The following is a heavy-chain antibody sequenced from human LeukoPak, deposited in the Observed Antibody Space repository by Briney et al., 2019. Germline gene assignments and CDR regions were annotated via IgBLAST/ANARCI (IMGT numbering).Heavy chain of an antibody. CDR3: ARMYTGSYGPYYFMDV. V-gene: IGHV3-48*01. Sequence: GGSLRLSCAASGFTFSDYTMNSIRQAPGKGLEWVSYITSSRSATYYADSVKGRFTISRDNGKNSLYLQMHSLRAADTAVYYCARMYTGSYGPYYFMDVWGKGTTVTVSS. J-gene: IGHJ6*03. D-gene: IGHD1-26*01. CDR1: GFTFSDYT. CDR2: ITSSRSAT.